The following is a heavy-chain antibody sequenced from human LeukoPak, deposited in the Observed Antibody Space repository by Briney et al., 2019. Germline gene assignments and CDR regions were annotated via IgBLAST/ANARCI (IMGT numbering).Heavy chain of an antibody. V-gene: IGHV3-21*01. Sequence: GGSLRLSCAASGFTFSSYSMNWVRQAPGKGLEWVSSISSSSSYIYYADSVKGRFTISRDNAKNSLYLQMNSLRAEDTAVYYCARDRVEMATQTFDYWGQGTLVTVSS. CDR2: ISSSSSYI. CDR1: GFTFSSYS. J-gene: IGHJ4*02. D-gene: IGHD5-24*01. CDR3: ARDRVEMATQTFDY.